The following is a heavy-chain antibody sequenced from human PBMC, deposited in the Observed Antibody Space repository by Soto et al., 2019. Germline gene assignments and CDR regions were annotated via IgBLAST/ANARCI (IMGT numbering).Heavy chain of an antibody. CDR2: ISASGGSP. CDR1: GFALTNYA. CDR3: ANRPSYYHMDD. J-gene: IGHJ6*02. Sequence: SSEGCGFALTNYAMNLVRQAPGNGLEWGSTISASGGSPXYADSVECMFTISRDNSKNXLFLQXNSLRAEDTDIYYCANRPSYYHMDDWGHGTTVTVSS. V-gene: IGHV3-23*01.